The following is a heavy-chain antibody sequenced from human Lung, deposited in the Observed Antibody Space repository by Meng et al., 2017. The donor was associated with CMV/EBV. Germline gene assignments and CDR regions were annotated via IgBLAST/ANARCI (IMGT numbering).Heavy chain of an antibody. J-gene: IGHJ3*01. D-gene: IGHD3-9*01. CDR2: ISYGGGKE. Sequence: SXKISXAASGFTFSSYGVHWVHQAPGEGLEWVAFISYGGGKEYYADSVKGRFTISRDNSKNMLFLQMDSLRPDDTAVYYCARELYYDILTGPRAFDVWGQGXMVTVSS. V-gene: IGHV3-30-3*01. CDR3: ARELYYDILTGPRAFDV. CDR1: GFTFSSYG.